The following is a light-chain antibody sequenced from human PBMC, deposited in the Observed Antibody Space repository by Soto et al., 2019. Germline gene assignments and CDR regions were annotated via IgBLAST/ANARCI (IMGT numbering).Light chain of an antibody. CDR3: QQYSYRPPYT. CDR1: QSIGSG. CDR2: GAS. V-gene: IGKV3-15*01. Sequence: ETVLTQSPGTLSLSPGERATLSCRASQSIGSGFLAWYQQKPGQAPRLLIYGASTRATGIPPRFSGSGYATEFTLTISSLQTEDFAVYYCQQYSYRPPYTFGQGTKLEMK. J-gene: IGKJ2*01.